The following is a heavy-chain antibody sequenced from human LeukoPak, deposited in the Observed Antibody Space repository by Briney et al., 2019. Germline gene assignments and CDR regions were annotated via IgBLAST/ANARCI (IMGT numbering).Heavy chain of an antibody. CDR2: ISGAGGST. Sequence: PGGSLRLSCEASGFAFSSSAMHWIRQAPGKGLEWVSTISGAGGSTWYRDSVRGRFTISRDNPKNSLSLQMSSLRADDTAIYYCAKDDTSSWYDYLFDHWGQGTLVTVSS. V-gene: IGHV3-23*01. CDR1: GFAFSSSA. J-gene: IGHJ4*02. CDR3: AKDDTSSWYDYLFDH. D-gene: IGHD6-13*01.